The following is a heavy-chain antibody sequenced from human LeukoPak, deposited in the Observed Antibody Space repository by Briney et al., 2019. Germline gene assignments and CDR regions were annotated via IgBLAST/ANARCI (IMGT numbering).Heavy chain of an antibody. J-gene: IGHJ4*02. V-gene: IGHV3-64*04. CDR2: ISDSGGST. CDR3: AKVASDSSGWYHFDY. D-gene: IGHD6-19*01. CDR1: GFPFSSYA. Sequence: GGSLRLSCSASGFPFSSYAMHWVRQAPGKGLEYVSAISDSGGSTNYADSVKGRFTISRDNSRNTLYLQMNSLRAEDTAVYYCAKVASDSSGWYHFDYWGQGTLVTVSS.